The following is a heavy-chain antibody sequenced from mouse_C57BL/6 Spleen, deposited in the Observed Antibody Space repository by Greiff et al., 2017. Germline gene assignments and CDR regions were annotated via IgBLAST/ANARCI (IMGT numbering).Heavy chain of an antibody. Sequence: QVQLQQPGAELVMPGASVKLSCKASGYTFTSYWMHWVQQRPGQGLEWIGEIDPSDSYTNYNQKFKGKSTLTVDKSSSTAYMQLSSLTSEDSAVYYCAYGSSSPTAFDYRGQGTTLTVSS. V-gene: IGHV1-69*01. CDR2: IDPSDSYT. CDR1: GYTFTSYW. CDR3: AYGSSSPTAFDY. J-gene: IGHJ2*01. D-gene: IGHD1-1*01.